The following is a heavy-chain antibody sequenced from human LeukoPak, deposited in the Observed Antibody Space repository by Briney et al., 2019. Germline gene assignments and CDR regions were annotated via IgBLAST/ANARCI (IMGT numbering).Heavy chain of an antibody. CDR2: ISSSSSYI. CDR1: GFTFSSYS. Sequence: PGGSLRLSCAASGFTFSSYSMNWVRQAPGKGLDWVSSISSSSSYIYYADSVKGRFTISRDNAKNSLYLQMNSLRAEDTAVYYCARAPRYYFDYWGQGTLVTVSS. CDR3: ARAPRYYFDY. V-gene: IGHV3-21*01. J-gene: IGHJ4*02.